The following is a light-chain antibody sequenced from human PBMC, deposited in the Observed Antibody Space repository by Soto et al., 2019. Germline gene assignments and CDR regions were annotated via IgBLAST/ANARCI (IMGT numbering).Light chain of an antibody. CDR1: QSIGRW. J-gene: IGKJ1*01. CDR3: QQYNSYS. CDR2: HAS. Sequence: DIQMTQSPSTLSASVGDRVTITCRASQSIGRWLAWYQQKPGTAPKLLIYHASTLESGVPSRFSGSGSGTEFTLTISSLQPDDFATYYCQQYNSYSFGQGTKVDIK. V-gene: IGKV1-5*01.